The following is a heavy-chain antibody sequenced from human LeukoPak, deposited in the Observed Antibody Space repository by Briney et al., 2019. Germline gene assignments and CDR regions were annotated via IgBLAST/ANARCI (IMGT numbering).Heavy chain of an antibody. V-gene: IGHV3-9*01. CDR1: GFTFDDYA. CDR2: ISWNSGSI. J-gene: IGHJ4*02. CDR3: AKAKYYYDSSGHLFDY. Sequence: PGRSLRLSCAASGFTFDDYAMHWVRQAPGKGLEWVSGISWNSGSIGYADSVKGRFTISRDNAKNSLYLQMNSLRAEDTALYYCAKAKYYYDSSGHLFDYWGQGTLVTVSS. D-gene: IGHD3-22*01.